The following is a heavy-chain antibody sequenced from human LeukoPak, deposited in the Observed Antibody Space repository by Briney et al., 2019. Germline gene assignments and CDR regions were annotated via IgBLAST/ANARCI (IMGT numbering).Heavy chain of an antibody. CDR2: ISSICSYI. V-gene: IGHV3-21*01. CDR3: ARSRHYSCLPNWFDP. D-gene: IGHD2-15*01. CDR1: GFTFSSYS. J-gene: IGHJ5*02. Sequence: GGSLRLSCAASGFTFSSYSMNWVRQAPGKGLEWVSSISSICSYIVYAGSVKGRFNTSRDHAQQLLYLRMNSLGAEDTAVYYCARSRHYSCLPNWFDPWGQGTLVTVSS.